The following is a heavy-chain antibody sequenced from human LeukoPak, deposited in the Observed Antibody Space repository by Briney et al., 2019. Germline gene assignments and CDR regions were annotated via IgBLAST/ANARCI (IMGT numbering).Heavy chain of an antibody. V-gene: IGHV3-33*01. CDR3: ARVEGYSYGPVRY. Sequence: GRSLRLSCAASGFTFISYGMHWVRQAPGKGLEWVAVIWYDGSNKYYADSVKGRFTISRDNSKNTLYLQMNSLRAEDTAVYYCARVEGYSYGPVRYWGQGTLVTVSS. D-gene: IGHD5-18*01. CDR1: GFTFISYG. J-gene: IGHJ4*02. CDR2: IWYDGSNK.